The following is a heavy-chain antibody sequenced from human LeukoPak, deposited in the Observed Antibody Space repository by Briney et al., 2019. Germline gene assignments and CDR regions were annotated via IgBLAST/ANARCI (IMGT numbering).Heavy chain of an antibody. D-gene: IGHD3-10*01. J-gene: IGHJ4*02. CDR3: ARDRYYGSGSRYFDY. CDR1: GYTFTSYA. CDR2: INAGNGNT. Sequence: ASVKVSCKASGYTFTSYAMHWVRQAPGQRLEWMGWINAGNGNTKYSRKFQGRVTITRDTSASTAYMELSSLRSEDTAVYYCARDRYYGSGSRYFDYWGQGTLVTVSS. V-gene: IGHV1-3*01.